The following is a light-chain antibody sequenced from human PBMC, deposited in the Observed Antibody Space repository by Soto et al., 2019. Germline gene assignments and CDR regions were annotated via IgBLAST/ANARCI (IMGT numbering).Light chain of an antibody. CDR3: SSYTTGSTLYV. CDR1: SSNIGAGHD. CDR2: EVS. J-gene: IGLJ1*01. V-gene: IGLV1-40*01. Sequence: QSVLTQPPSVSGAPGQSVTISCTGSSSNIGAGHDVHWYQQFPGTAPKVLIFEVSNRPSGVSNRFSGSKSGNTASLTIAGLQAEDEADYHCSSYTTGSTLYVFGGGTKLTVL.